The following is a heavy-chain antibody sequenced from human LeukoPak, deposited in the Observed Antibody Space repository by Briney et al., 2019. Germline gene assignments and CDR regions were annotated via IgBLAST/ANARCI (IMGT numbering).Heavy chain of an antibody. V-gene: IGHV1-18*01. J-gene: IGHJ4*02. Sequence: ASVKVSCKASGYTFTSYAMNWVRQAPGQGLEWMGWISAYNGNTNYAQKLQGRVTMTTDTSTSTAYMELRSLRSDDTAVYYCARVYYYDSSGYYARDWFDYWGQGTLVTVSS. CDR1: GYTFTSYA. D-gene: IGHD3-22*01. CDR2: ISAYNGNT. CDR3: ARVYYYDSSGYYARDWFDY.